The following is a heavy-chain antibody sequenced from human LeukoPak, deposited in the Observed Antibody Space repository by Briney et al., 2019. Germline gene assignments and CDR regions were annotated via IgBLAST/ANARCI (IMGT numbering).Heavy chain of an antibody. J-gene: IGHJ4*02. D-gene: IGHD3-10*01. V-gene: IGHV4-59*12. Sequence: SETLSLTCTVSGGSISSYYWSWIRQPPGKGLEWTGYIYYSGSTNYNPSLKSRVTISVDTSKNQFSLKLSSVTAADTAVYYCARDRDRFGELLWWGQGTLVTVSS. CDR2: IYYSGST. CDR3: ARDRDRFGELLW. CDR1: GGSISSYY.